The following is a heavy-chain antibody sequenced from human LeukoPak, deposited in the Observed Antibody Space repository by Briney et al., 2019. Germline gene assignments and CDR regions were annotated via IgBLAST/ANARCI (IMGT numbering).Heavy chain of an antibody. V-gene: IGHV1-46*01. CDR3: ARVHHYFDIAFDY. CDR1: GYTFSNYY. J-gene: IGHJ4*02. CDR2: INPSGGST. Sequence: ASVKVSCKASGYTFSNYYIHWVRQAPGQGLEWMGIINPSGGSTTYAQKFQGRVTMTRDMSTSTVYMELISLRSEDTAVYYCARVHHYFDIAFDYWGQGTLVTVSS. D-gene: IGHD3-22*01.